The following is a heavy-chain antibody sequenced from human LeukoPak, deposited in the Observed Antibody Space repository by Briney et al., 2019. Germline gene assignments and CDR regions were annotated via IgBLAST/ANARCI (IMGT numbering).Heavy chain of an antibody. CDR2: ISSSASTT. Sequence: GGSLRLSCAASGFGFSSNNMNWVRQAPGRGLEWVSFISSSASTTYYADSVKGRFTISRDNSKNTLYLQMNSLRAEDTAVYYCAKHIYDILTFFQHWGQGTLVTVSS. CDR1: GFGFSSNN. J-gene: IGHJ1*01. CDR3: AKHIYDILTFFQH. V-gene: IGHV3-48*01. D-gene: IGHD3-9*01.